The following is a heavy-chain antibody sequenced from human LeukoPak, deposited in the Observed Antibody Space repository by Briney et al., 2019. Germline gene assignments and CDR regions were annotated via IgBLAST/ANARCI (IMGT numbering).Heavy chain of an antibody. Sequence: ASVKVSCTASGYTFTGYYMHWVRQAPGQGLEWMGWINPNSGGTNYAQKFQGRVTMTRDTSISTAYMELSRLRSDDTAVYYCARDRLSCSSTSCYAHYGMDVWGQGTTVTVSS. V-gene: IGHV1-2*02. J-gene: IGHJ6*02. D-gene: IGHD2-2*01. CDR1: GYTFTGYY. CDR2: INPNSGGT. CDR3: ARDRLSCSSTSCYAHYGMDV.